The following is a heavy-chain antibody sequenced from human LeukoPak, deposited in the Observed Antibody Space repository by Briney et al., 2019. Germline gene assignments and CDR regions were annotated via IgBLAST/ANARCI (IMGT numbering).Heavy chain of an antibody. CDR2: VSGSGVGT. Sequence: GGSLRLSCAASGFTFSSYAMSWVRQAPGKGLEWVAYVSGSGVGTYYADSVRGRFTISRDNPENTLYLQMNSLRAEDTAVYYCAKSGFRESERRSWFDPWGQGTLVTVSS. CDR1: GFTFSSYA. J-gene: IGHJ5*02. V-gene: IGHV3-23*01. CDR3: AKSGFRESERRSWFDP. D-gene: IGHD1-1*01.